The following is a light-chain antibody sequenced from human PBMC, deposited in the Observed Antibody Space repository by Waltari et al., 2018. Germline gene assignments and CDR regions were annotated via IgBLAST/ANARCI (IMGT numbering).Light chain of an antibody. V-gene: IGLV2-23*02. J-gene: IGLJ2*01. Sequence: QSALTQPASVSGSPGPSITIPCAGTTRDVGGYTYVPWYQHHPGKAPKLIFYDVTQRPSGVSSRFSGSKSGNTASLTISGLQTDDEGDYYCCSYGGGSTVIFGGGTKLTVL. CDR1: TRDVGGYTY. CDR2: DVT. CDR3: CSYGGGSTVI.